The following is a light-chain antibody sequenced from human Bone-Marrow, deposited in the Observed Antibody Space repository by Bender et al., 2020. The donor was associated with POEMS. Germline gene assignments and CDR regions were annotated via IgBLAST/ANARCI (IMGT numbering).Light chain of an antibody. CDR2: SSH. V-gene: IGLV1-44*01. CDR1: SSNIGAHA. CDR3: AVWDDRLDGWV. Sequence: QSVLTQPPSASGTPGQRVTISCSGGSSNIGAHAVNWYQHLPGTAPKLLIYSSHRRPSEFPDRFSGSRSGTSASLASSGLWSGDEADYYCAVWDDRLDGWVFGGGTKLTVL. J-gene: IGLJ3*02.